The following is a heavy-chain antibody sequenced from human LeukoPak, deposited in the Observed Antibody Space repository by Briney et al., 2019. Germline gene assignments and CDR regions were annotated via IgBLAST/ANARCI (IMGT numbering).Heavy chain of an antibody. CDR2: ISSSGGST. CDR1: GFTFSSYA. V-gene: IGHV3-23*01. D-gene: IGHD3-10*01. Sequence: GSLRLSCAASGFTFSSYAMNWVRQAPGKGLEWVSAISSSGGSTYYADSVKGRFTISRDNSKNTLYLQMNGLRADDTAVYYCAKDPYGSGSYWYDWGQGTLVTVSS. CDR3: AKDPYGSGSYWYD. J-gene: IGHJ4*02.